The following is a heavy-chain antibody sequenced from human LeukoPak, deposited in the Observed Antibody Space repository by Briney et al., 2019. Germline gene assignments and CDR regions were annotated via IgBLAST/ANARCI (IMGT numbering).Heavy chain of an antibody. CDR3: TTGHYYDILTGQEPFDY. D-gene: IGHD3-9*01. CDR1: EFSVGSNY. Sequence: GGSLRLSCAASEFSVGSNYMTWVRQAPGKGLEWVSLIYSGGSTYYADSVKGRFTISRDDSKNTLYLQMNSLKTEDTAVYYCTTGHYYDILTGQEPFDYWGQGTLVTVSS. CDR2: IYSGGST. V-gene: IGHV3-66*01. J-gene: IGHJ4*02.